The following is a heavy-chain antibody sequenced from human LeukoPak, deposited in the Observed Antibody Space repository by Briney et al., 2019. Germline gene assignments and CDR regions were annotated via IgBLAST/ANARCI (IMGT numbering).Heavy chain of an antibody. D-gene: IGHD5-18*01. V-gene: IGHV3-23*01. Sequence: GGSLRLSCAASGFTFRNHAMTWVRQAPGKGLEWVSSISSTGSRTFYADSVKGRFTISRDNSKNSLYLQMNSLRADDTAVYFCARDPVTSHVFDYWGQGTLVTVS. CDR2: ISSTGSRT. CDR1: GFTFRNHA. J-gene: IGHJ4*02. CDR3: ARDPVTSHVFDY.